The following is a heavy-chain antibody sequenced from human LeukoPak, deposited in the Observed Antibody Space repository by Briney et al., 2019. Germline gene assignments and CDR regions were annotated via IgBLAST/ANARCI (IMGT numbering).Heavy chain of an antibody. CDR3: ARVVIDYYSYYYMDV. J-gene: IGHJ6*03. CDR2: IYAYNENT. CDR1: GYTFSSSG. Sequence: ASVKVSCKASGYTFSSSGISWVRQAPGQGLEWMGWIYAYNENTSYAQKFQGRVSMTTDTSTSTAYMDLRSLTSDDTAVYYCARVVIDYYSYYYMDVWGKGTTVTVSS. D-gene: IGHD2-21*01. V-gene: IGHV1-18*01.